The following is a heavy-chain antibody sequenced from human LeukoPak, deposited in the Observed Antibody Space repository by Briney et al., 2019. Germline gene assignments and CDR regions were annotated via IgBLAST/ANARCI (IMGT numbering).Heavy chain of an antibody. V-gene: IGHV3-66*01. CDR3: ARDWGVGSSWYGGYYYYMDV. CDR2: IYSGGST. J-gene: IGHJ6*03. CDR1: GFTVSSNY. D-gene: IGHD6-13*01. Sequence: PGGALRLSCAASGFTVSSNYMSWVRQAPGKGLKWVSVIYSGGSTYYADSVKGRFTISRDNSKNTLYLQMNSLRAEDTAVYYCARDWGVGSSWYGGYYYYMDVWGKGTTVTISS.